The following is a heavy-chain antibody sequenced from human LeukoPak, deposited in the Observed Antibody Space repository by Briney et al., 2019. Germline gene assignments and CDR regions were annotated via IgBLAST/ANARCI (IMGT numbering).Heavy chain of an antibody. CDR2: ISSSSSYT. D-gene: IGHD3-16*02. CDR1: GFTFSDYY. V-gene: IGHV3-11*06. J-gene: IGHJ4*02. Sequence: PGGSLRLSCAASGFTFSDYYMSWIRQAPGKGLEWVSYISSSSSYTNYADSVKGRFTISRDNAKNSLYLQMNSLRAEDTAVYYCARDLTFGGVIVTGYFDYWGQGTLVTVPS. CDR3: ARDLTFGGVIVTGYFDY.